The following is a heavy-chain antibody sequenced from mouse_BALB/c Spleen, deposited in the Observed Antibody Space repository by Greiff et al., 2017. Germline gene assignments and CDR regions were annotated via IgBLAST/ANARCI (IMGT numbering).Heavy chain of an antibody. D-gene: IGHD2-1*01. V-gene: IGHV5-17*02. Sequence: EVQVVESGGGLVQPGGSRKLSCAASGFTFSSFGMHWVRQAPEKGLEWVAYISSGSSTIYYADTVKGRFTISRDNPKNTLFLQMTSLRSEDTAMYYCARGGYGNYDWFAYWGQGTLVTVSA. CDR1: GFTFSSFG. CDR2: ISSGSSTI. J-gene: IGHJ3*01. CDR3: ARGGYGNYDWFAY.